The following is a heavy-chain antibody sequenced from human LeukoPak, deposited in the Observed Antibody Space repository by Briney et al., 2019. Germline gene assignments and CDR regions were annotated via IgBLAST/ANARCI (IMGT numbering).Heavy chain of an antibody. D-gene: IGHD3-22*01. CDR3: AKDSNPYYYDSSGPIDY. CDR1: GFTFSSYA. Sequence: GGSLRLSCAASGFTFSSYAMSWVRQAPGKGLEWVSAISGSGGSTYYADSVKGRFTISRDNSKNTLHLQMNSLRAEDTAVYYCAKDSNPYYYDSSGPIDYWGQGTLVTVSS. V-gene: IGHV3-23*01. J-gene: IGHJ4*02. CDR2: ISGSGGST.